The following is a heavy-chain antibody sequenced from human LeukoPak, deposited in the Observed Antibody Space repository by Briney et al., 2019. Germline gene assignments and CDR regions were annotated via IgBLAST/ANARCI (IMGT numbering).Heavy chain of an antibody. D-gene: IGHD2-15*01. V-gene: IGHV3-21*01. CDR1: GFTFSSYS. Sequence: GGSLRLSCAASGFTFSSYSMNWVRQAPGKGLEWVSSISSSSSYIYYADSVKGRFTISRDNAKNSLYLQMSSLRAEDTAVYYCAREVYCSGGSCYPHNWFDPWGRGTLVTVSP. J-gene: IGHJ5*02. CDR2: ISSSSSYI. CDR3: AREVYCSGGSCYPHNWFDP.